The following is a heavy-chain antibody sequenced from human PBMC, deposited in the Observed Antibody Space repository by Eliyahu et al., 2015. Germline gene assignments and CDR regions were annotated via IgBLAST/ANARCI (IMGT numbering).Heavy chain of an antibody. CDR1: GGSFSGYY. D-gene: IGHD3-3*01. V-gene: IGHV4-34*01. CDR2: INHSGST. Sequence: QVQLQQWGAGLLKPSETLSLTCAVYGGSFSGYYWSWIRXPPGKGLXXIGEINHSGSTNYNPSLKSRVTISVDTSKNQFSLKLSSVTAADTAVYYCARLITIFGVVILGYMDVWGKGTTVTVSS. J-gene: IGHJ6*03. CDR3: ARLITIFGVVILGYMDV.